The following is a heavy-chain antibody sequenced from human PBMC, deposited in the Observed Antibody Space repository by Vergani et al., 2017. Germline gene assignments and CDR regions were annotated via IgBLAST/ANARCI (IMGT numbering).Heavy chain of an antibody. CDR1: GYSFTSYW. J-gene: IGHJ4*02. V-gene: IGHV5-51*03. CDR2: IYPGDSDT. CDR3: ARLLWSGYYSVPLNRDY. Sequence: EVQLVQSGAEVKKPGESLKISCKGSGYSFTSYWIGWVRQMPGKGLEWMGIIYPGDSDTRYSPSFQGQVTISADKSISTAYLQWSSLKASDTAVYYCARLLWSGYYSVPLNRDYWGQGTLVTVSS. D-gene: IGHD3-3*01.